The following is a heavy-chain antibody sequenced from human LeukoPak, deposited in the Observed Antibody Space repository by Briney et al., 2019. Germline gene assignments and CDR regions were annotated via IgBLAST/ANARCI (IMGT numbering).Heavy chain of an antibody. D-gene: IGHD5-24*01. CDR2: TCQDGNGR. Sequence: GGSLRLSCAASGFTISSDCMGWGRHTPGRKLVYVATTCQDGNGRDFVDSVKGRFTLSRDNAKNSLYLEMNSLRVDYTAAYYCARWRGLQSEFDHWGQGTLVTVSS. J-gene: IGHJ4*02. CDR3: ARWRGLQSEFDH. CDR1: GFTISSDC. V-gene: IGHV3-7*01.